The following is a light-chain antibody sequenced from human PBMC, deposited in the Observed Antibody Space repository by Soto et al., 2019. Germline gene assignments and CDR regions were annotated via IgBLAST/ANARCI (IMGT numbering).Light chain of an antibody. CDR1: SSDIGSYNY. J-gene: IGLJ2*01. CDR2: DVS. V-gene: IGLV2-14*01. Sequence: QSALTQPASVSGSPGQSITISCTGSSSDIGSYNYVSWYQKHPGKAPKLIIYDVSNRPSGLSNRFSASKSGNTASLTISGLQAEDEADYYCSSYTTNNTPVVFGGGTKLTVL. CDR3: SSYTTNNTPVV.